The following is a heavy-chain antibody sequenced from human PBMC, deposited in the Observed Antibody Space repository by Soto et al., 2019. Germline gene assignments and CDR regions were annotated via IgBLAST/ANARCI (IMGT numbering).Heavy chain of an antibody. D-gene: IGHD1-1*01. CDR1: GFAFSSYW. J-gene: IGHJ4*02. CDR2: IYNDGSRT. Sequence: VGSVRLSCAASGFAFSSYWMHWVRQTPGKGPVWVSRIYNDGSRTAYADSVKGRFTISRDNAKNTMYLQMSSLTVEDTAVYYCARDLSGDTTPYFDLWGQGTLVTVSS. V-gene: IGHV3-74*01. CDR3: ARDLSGDTTPYFDL.